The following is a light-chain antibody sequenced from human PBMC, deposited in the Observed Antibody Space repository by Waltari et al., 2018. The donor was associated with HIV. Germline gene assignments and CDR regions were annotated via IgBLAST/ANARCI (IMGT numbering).Light chain of an antibody. V-gene: IGLV3-21*02. CDR3: QVWDSSRDWV. CDR2: DDS. Sequence: SNVLTQPPSVSVAPGQTARITCGGNNTGSTSVHWYQQRPGQAPVVVVFDDSDRPSGIPERFAGSNSGNTATLTISRVEAGDEADYYCQVWDSSRDWVFGGGTKLTVL. J-gene: IGLJ3*02. CDR1: NTGSTS.